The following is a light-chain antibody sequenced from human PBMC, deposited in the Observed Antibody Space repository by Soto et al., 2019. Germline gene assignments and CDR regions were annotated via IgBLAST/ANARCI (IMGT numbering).Light chain of an antibody. V-gene: IGKV1-5*03. J-gene: IGKJ1*01. Sequence: DIQMTQSPSTLSASVGDSVTITCRASQSISSWLAWYKQKPGKAAKLLIYKAYSVESGVPSRLSGSGSGTEFSSTISSLQPDDSATHYGHQYDSYSVTFGKGTKVES. CDR3: HQYDSYSVT. CDR1: QSISSW. CDR2: KAY.